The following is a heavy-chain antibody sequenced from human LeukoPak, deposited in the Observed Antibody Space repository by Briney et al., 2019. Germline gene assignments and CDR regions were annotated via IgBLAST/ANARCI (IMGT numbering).Heavy chain of an antibody. Sequence: SETLSLTCAVYGGSFSGYYWSWIRQPPGKGLEWIGEINHSGSTNSNPSLKSRVTISVDTSKNQFSLKLSSVTAADTAVYYCAGGSGAKQEDDYWGQGTLVTVSS. CDR1: GGSFSGYY. CDR2: INHSGST. D-gene: IGHD3-10*01. J-gene: IGHJ4*02. V-gene: IGHV4-34*01. CDR3: AGGSGAKQEDDY.